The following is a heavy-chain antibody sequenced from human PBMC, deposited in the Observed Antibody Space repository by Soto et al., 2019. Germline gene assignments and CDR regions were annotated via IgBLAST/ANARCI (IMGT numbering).Heavy chain of an antibody. CDR2: IWYDGSNK. J-gene: IGHJ2*01. D-gene: IGHD2-21*02. CDR3: ARGWYCGGDCYEWYFDL. V-gene: IGHV3-33*01. CDR1: GFTFSSNG. Sequence: QVPLVESGGGVVQPGRSLRLSCAASGFTFSSNGMHWVRQAPGKGLEWVAVIWYDGSNKYYADSVKGRFTISRDNSKNPLYLQMNSLRAEDTAVYYCARGWYCGGDCYEWYFDLWGRGTLVTVSS.